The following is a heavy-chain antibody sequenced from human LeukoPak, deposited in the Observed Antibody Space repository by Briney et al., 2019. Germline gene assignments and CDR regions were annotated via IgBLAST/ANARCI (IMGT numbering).Heavy chain of an antibody. V-gene: IGHV4-4*07. CDR1: GGSISSYY. D-gene: IGHD1-26*01. CDR2: IYTSGST. J-gene: IGHJ4*02. CDR3: ARGGRSGSLDY. Sequence: PSETLSLTCTVSGGSISSYYWSWIRQPAGKGLEWIGRIYTSGSTNYNPSLKSRVTISVDTSKNKFSLKLSSVTAADTAVYYCARGGRSGSLDYWGQGTLVTVSS.